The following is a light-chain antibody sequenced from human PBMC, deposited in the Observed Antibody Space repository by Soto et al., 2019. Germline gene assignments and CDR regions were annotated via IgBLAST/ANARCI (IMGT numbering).Light chain of an antibody. Sequence: EIVLTQSPGTLSLSPGERATLFCRASQSVSSYLAWYQQKPGQAPRLLIYGASSRATGIPDRFSGSGSGTDFTLTISRLEPEDFAVYYCQQYGSSPITFGQGTRLEIK. CDR2: GAS. CDR3: QQYGSSPIT. J-gene: IGKJ5*01. V-gene: IGKV3-20*01. CDR1: QSVSSY.